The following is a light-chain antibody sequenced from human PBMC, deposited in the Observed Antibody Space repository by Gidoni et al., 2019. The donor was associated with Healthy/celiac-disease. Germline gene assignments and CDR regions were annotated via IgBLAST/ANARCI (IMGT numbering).Light chain of an antibody. Sequence: DLVMTQSTDSLAVSLGERATINCKSSQSVLYSSNNKNYLAWYQQKPGQPPKLLIYWSSTRESGVPDRFSGSGSGTDFTLTISSLQAEDVAVYYCQQYYSTPVTFXXXTKLEIK. CDR3: QQYYSTPVT. CDR1: QSVLYSSNNKNY. J-gene: IGKJ2*01. CDR2: WSS. V-gene: IGKV4-1*01.